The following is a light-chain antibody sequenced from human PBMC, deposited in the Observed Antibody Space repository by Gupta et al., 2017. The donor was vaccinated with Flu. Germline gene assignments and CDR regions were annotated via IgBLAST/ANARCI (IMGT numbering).Light chain of an antibody. Sequence: EIVLTQSPGTLSLSPGDRATLSCRTSQSVTSNFLAWYQQTPGQAPRLLLYGASSRAPGIPDRFSGSGSGTDFTLTISRLEPEDFAVYFCQQDGSSPYTFGQGAKVEIK. CDR3: QQDGSSPYT. V-gene: IGKV3-20*01. CDR1: QSVTSNF. J-gene: IGKJ1*01. CDR2: GAS.